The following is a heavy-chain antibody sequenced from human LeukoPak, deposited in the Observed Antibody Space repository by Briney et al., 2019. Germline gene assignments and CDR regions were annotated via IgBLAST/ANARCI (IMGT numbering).Heavy chain of an antibody. J-gene: IGHJ4*02. D-gene: IGHD1-1*01. CDR2: IISSGSTI. CDR3: AREGWNDDLDY. Sequence: LPGGSLRLSCAASGFTFSSYEMNWVRQAPGKGLEWVSYIISSGSTIYYADSVKGRFTISRDNAKNSLYLQMSGLRAEDTGVYYCAREGWNDDLDYWGQGTLVTVSS. CDR1: GFTFSSYE. V-gene: IGHV3-48*03.